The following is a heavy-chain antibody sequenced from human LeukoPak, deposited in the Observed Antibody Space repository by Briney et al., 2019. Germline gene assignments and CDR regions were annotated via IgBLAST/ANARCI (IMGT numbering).Heavy chain of an antibody. V-gene: IGHV1-18*01. CDR1: GYTFSRYG. J-gene: IGHJ5*02. CDR2: ISAYDHNT. CDR3: ARDRRTSGSYVGFDP. Sequence: ASVKVSCTASGYTFSRYGFSWVRPAPGQGLEWMGWISAYDHNTKYAQNFQGRITLTTDTSTSTAYMELRSLRSDDTAVYYCARDRRTSGSYVGFDPWGQGTLVTVSS. D-gene: IGHD1-26*01.